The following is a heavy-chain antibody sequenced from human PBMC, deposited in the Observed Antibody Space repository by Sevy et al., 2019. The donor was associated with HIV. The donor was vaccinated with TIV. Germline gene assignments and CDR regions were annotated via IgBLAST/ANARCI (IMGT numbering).Heavy chain of an antibody. V-gene: IGHV3-20*04. CDR2: INWNGVGT. J-gene: IGHJ4*02. D-gene: IGHD2-21*02. CDR1: GLNFDDYG. Sequence: GGLRLSCAASGLNFDDYGMSWVRQDPGKGLEWVSAINWNGVGTSYADSVKGRFTISRDNAKNSLYVQMNSLRAEDTALYYCARERSCGGDCYYFDYWGQGTLVTVSS. CDR3: ARERSCGGDCYYFDY.